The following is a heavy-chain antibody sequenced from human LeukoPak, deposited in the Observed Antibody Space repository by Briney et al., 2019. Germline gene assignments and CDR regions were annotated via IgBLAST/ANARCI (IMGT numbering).Heavy chain of an antibody. CDR1: GGSFSGYY. V-gene: IGHV4-34*01. CDR3: ARATSGDSYGSQFDY. CDR2: INHSGST. J-gene: IGHJ4*02. Sequence: SETLSLTCAVYGGSFSGYYWSWIRQPPGKGLEWIGEINHSGSTNYNPSLKSRVTISVDTSKNQFSLKLSPVTAADTAVYYCARATSGDSYGSQFDYWGQGTLVTVSS. D-gene: IGHD5-18*01.